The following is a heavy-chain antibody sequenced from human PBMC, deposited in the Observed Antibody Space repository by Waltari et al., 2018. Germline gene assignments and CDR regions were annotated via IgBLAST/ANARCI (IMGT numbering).Heavy chain of an antibody. CDR1: GFTVSTNY. CDR2: MYNDGMV. D-gene: IGHD2-21*01. J-gene: IGHJ4*02. Sequence: EVQLVESGGYLIQPGVSLRLSCAVSGFTVSTNYMSCVRQSPGRGLGWVSGMYNDGMVFYADAVKSRFTVSRDNSKNMVFLQMDTLRAEDTAVYYCTTFANCAGDCFDYWGQGTLISVSS. CDR3: TTFANCAGDCFDY. V-gene: IGHV3-53*01.